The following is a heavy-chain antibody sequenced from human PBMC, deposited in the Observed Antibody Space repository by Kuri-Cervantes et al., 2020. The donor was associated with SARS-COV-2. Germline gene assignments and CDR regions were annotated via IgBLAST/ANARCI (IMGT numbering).Heavy chain of an antibody. CDR3: ARASSGYDDWYFDL. V-gene: IGHV3-48*03. CDR1: GFTFSSYE. D-gene: IGHD3-22*01. J-gene: IGHJ2*01. CDR2: ISSSGSTI. Sequence: GESLKISCAASGFTFSSYEMNWVRQAPGKGLEWVSYISSSGSTIYYADSVKGRFTISRDNAKNSLYLQMNSLRAEDTALYYCARASSGYDDWYFDLWGRGTLVTVSS.